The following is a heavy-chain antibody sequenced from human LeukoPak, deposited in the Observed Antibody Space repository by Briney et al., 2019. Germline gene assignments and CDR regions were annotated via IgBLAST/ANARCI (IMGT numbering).Heavy chain of an antibody. CDR1: GGSISSGSYY. CDR2: IYTSGST. D-gene: IGHD2-15*01. J-gene: IGHJ4*02. CDR3: ARGWRHDY. Sequence: SETLSLTCTVSGGSISSGSYYWSWIRQPAGKGLEWIGRIYTSGSTNYNPSLKSRVTISVDTSKNQFSLKLSSVTAADTAVYYCARGWRHDYWGQGTLVTVSS. V-gene: IGHV4-61*02.